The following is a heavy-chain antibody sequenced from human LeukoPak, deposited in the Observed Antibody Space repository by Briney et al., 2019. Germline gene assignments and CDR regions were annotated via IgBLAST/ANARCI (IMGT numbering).Heavy chain of an antibody. CDR1: GFTFSSYE. J-gene: IGHJ4*02. V-gene: IGHV3-48*03. CDR2: IRTSGTTI. Sequence: PGGSLRLSCAASGFTFSSYEMNWVRQAPGKGLEWVSYIRTSGTTIYHADSVKGRFTISRDNAKNSLYLQMNSLRAEDTAVYYCARAENNWNYVLDYWGQGTLVTVSS. CDR3: ARAENNWNYVLDY. D-gene: IGHD1-7*01.